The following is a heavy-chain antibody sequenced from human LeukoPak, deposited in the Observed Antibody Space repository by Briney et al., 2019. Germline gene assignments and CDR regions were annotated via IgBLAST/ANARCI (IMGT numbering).Heavy chain of an antibody. CDR3: ASHRWWAPFDI. Sequence: SETLSLTCAVYGGSCSGYYWSWIRQPPGKGLEWIGEINHSGSTNYNPSLKSRVTISVDTSKDQFSLKLSSVTAADTAVYYCASHRWWAPFDIWGQGTMVTVSS. CDR2: INHSGST. V-gene: IGHV4-34*01. CDR1: GGSCSGYY. D-gene: IGHD2-15*01. J-gene: IGHJ3*02.